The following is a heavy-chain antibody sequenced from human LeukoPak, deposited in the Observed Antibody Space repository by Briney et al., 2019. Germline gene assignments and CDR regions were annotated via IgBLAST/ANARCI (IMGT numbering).Heavy chain of an antibody. J-gene: IGHJ4*02. CDR2: IYHSGST. Sequence: KPSEPLSLTCTVSGYSISSGYYWGWIRPPPGKGLEWIGSIYHSGSTYYNPSLKSLVTISVDTSKNQFTLKLSSVTAADTACYNCARDVNYGDLGYWGQGTLVTVSS. D-gene: IGHD4-17*01. CDR1: GYSISSGYY. CDR3: ARDVNYGDLGY. V-gene: IGHV4-38-2*02.